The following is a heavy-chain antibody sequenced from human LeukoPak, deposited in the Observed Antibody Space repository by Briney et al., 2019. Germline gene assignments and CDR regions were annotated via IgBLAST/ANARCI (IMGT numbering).Heavy chain of an antibody. Sequence: GASVKVSCKASGYTFTSYGISWVQQAPGQGLEWMGWISAYNGNTNYAQKLQGRVTMTTDTSTSTAYMELRSLRSDDTAVYYCARFRCSSTSCYSHWFDPWGQGTLVTVSS. CDR2: ISAYNGNT. J-gene: IGHJ5*02. CDR1: GYTFTSYG. D-gene: IGHD2-2*01. CDR3: ARFRCSSTSCYSHWFDP. V-gene: IGHV1-18*01.